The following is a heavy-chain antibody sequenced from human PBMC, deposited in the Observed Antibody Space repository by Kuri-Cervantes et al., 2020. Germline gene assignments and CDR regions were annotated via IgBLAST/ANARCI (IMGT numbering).Heavy chain of an antibody. J-gene: IGHJ3*02. D-gene: IGHD3-3*01. CDR1: GGSISSYY. CDR3: ARHSGYNFWSGYSPFDAFDI. V-gene: IGHV4-34*01. Sequence: SETLSLTCTVSGGSISSYYWSWIRQPPGKGLEWIGEINHSGSTNYNPSLKSRVTISVDTSKNQFSLKLSSVTAADTAVYYCARHSGYNFWSGYSPFDAFDIWGQGTMVTVSS. CDR2: INHSGST.